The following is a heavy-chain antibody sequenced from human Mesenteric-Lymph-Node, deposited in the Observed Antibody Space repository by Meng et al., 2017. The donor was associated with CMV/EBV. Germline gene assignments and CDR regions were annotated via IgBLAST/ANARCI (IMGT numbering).Heavy chain of an antibody. CDR1: GGSISSSSYY. CDR2: IYYSGST. J-gene: IGHJ6*02. Sequence: SETLSLTCTVSGGSISSSSYYWGWIRQPPGKGLEWIGSIYYSGSTYYNPSLKSRVTISVDTSKNQFSLKLSSVTAADTAVYNCASDRGGRYYYYGMDVWGQGTTVTVSS. V-gene: IGHV4-39*07. CDR3: ASDRGGRYYYYGMDV. D-gene: IGHD2-15*01.